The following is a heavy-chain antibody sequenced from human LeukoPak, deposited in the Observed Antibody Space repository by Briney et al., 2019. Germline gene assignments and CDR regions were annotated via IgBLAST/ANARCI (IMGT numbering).Heavy chain of an antibody. CDR2: INPNSGGT. J-gene: IGHJ6*03. V-gene: IGHV1-2*02. CDR1: GYTFTGYY. Sequence: ASVKVSCKASGYTFTGYYMHWVRQAPGQGLEWMGWINPNSGGTNYAQKFQGRVTMTRDTSISTAYMELSRLRSDDTAVYYCARGTYGDYHLVGDYYYMDVWGKGTTVTVSS. CDR3: ARGTYGDYHLVGDYYYMDV. D-gene: IGHD4-17*01.